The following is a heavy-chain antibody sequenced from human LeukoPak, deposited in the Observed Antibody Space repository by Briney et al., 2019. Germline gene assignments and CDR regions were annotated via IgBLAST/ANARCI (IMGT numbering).Heavy chain of an antibody. D-gene: IGHD2-2*02. Sequence: GGSLRLSCAASGFTFDDYGMSWVRQAPGKGLEWVSAISGSGGSTYYADSVKGRFTISRDNSKNTLYLQMNSLRAEDTAVYYCAKGGHCSSTSCYSSTYYFDYWGQGTLVTVSS. V-gene: IGHV3-23*01. J-gene: IGHJ4*02. CDR1: GFTFDDYG. CDR3: AKGGHCSSTSCYSSTYYFDY. CDR2: ISGSGGST.